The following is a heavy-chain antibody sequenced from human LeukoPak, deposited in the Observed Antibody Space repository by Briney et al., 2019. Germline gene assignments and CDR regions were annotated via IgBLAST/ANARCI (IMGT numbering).Heavy chain of an antibody. J-gene: IGHJ4*02. Sequence: GGSLRLSCAASGFTFSDYYMSWIRQAPGKGLGWVSYISSSASSIYYADSVKGRFTISRDNVKNSLYLQMNSLRAEDTAVYYCARDWGVGRRDYWGQGTLVTVSS. CDR1: GFTFSDYY. D-gene: IGHD3-10*01. CDR2: ISSSASSI. V-gene: IGHV3-11*01. CDR3: ARDWGVGRRDY.